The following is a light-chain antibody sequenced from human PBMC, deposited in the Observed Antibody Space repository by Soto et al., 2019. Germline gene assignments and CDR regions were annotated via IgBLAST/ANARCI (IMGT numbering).Light chain of an antibody. Sequence: EIVLTQSPATLSLSPGERATPPARAIQSVRSTLAWYKRKPGQAPRLLIYDASNRATDIPARFSGSGSGTDFTLTISSLDPEDSAVYYCHQRSKWPLTFGGGTKVEI. J-gene: IGKJ4*01. CDR1: QSVRST. CDR3: HQRSKWPLT. CDR2: DAS. V-gene: IGKV3-11*01.